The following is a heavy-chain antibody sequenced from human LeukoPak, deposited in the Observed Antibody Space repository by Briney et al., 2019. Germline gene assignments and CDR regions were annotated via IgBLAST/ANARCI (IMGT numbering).Heavy chain of an antibody. CDR1: GFTFSSSA. V-gene: IGHV3-23*01. Sequence: GGSLRLSCAASGFTFSSSAMSWVRQAPGKGLEWVSAISGSGGSTYYADSVKGRFTISRDNSKNTLYLQMNSLRAEDTAVYYCASIATGYSSSLPSDYWGQGTLVTVSS. D-gene: IGHD6-13*01. CDR2: ISGSGGST. J-gene: IGHJ4*02. CDR3: ASIATGYSSSLPSDY.